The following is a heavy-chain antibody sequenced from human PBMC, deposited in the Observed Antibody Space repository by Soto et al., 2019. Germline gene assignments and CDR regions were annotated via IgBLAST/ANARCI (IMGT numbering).Heavy chain of an antibody. D-gene: IGHD6-19*01. CDR1: GFTFRSFT. J-gene: IGHJ5*02. CDR3: AKGIEQWLSNWFDP. V-gene: IGHV3-21*04. CDR2: ISSNSAYI. Sequence: GGSLRLSCAASGFTFRSFTMNWVRQAPGKGLEWVSTISSNSAYIYYTDALRGRFTISRDNAKNSLHLQMNSLRVEDTAFYYCAKGIEQWLSNWFDPWGQGTLVTVSS.